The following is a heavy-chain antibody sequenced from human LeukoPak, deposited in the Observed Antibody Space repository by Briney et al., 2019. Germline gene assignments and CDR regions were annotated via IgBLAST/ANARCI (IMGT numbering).Heavy chain of an antibody. J-gene: IGHJ6*02. CDR2: IWYDGSNK. Sequence: GRSLRLSCAASGFTFSSYGMHWVRQAPGKGLEWVAVIWYDGSNKYYADSVKGRFTISRDNSKNTLYLQMNSLRAEDTAVYYCAREYCSSTSCYGVRANYYYGMDVWGQGTTVTVS. CDR3: AREYCSSTSCYGVRANYYYGMDV. D-gene: IGHD2-2*01. CDR1: GFTFSSYG. V-gene: IGHV3-33*01.